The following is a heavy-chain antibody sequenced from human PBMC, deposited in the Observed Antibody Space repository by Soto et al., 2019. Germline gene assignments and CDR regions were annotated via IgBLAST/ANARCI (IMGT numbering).Heavy chain of an antibody. CDR2: INPNSGGT. CDR3: ARDLDVNYYGSGSYSNHAFDI. CDR1: GYTFTGYY. V-gene: IGHV1-2*04. J-gene: IGHJ3*02. D-gene: IGHD3-10*01. Sequence: ASVNVSCKASGYTFTGYYMHWVRQAPGQGLEWMGWINPNSGGTNYAQKFQGWVTMTRDTSISTAYMELSRLRSDDTAVYYCARDLDVNYYGSGSYSNHAFDIWGQGTMVTVSS.